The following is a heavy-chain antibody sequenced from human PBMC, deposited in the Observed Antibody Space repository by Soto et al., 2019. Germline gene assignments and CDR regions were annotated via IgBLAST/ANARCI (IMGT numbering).Heavy chain of an antibody. J-gene: IGHJ1*01. CDR2: IYHGGST. D-gene: IGHD5-18*01. CDR1: GGSVSSGDYY. CDR3: AKHGYHDYFQY. V-gene: IGHV4-61*08. Sequence: SETLSLTCTVSGGSVSSGDYYWSWIRQPPGKGLEWIGYIYHGGSTNYNPSLKSRVTISEDTSKNQVSLKLRSVTAADTAIYYCAKHGYHDYFQYWGQGTLVTVSS.